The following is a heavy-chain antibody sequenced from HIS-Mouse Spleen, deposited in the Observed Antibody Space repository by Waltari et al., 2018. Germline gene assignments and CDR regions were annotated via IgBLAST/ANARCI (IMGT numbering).Heavy chain of an antibody. D-gene: IGHD3-3*01. Sequence: EVQLVESGGGLVQPGGCIRLSCAAFEFTFRSSTMNWVRPDPREWPEWVSYINSSSSTIYYTDSVKGRLTISRDNAKNSLYLQMTRLRDEDTAVYYCARSPSITIFVVVIISSLDIWGQGTMVTVSS. CDR2: INSSSSTI. CDR3: ARSPSITIFVVVIISSLDI. V-gene: IGHV3-48*02. CDR1: EFTFRSST. J-gene: IGHJ3*02.